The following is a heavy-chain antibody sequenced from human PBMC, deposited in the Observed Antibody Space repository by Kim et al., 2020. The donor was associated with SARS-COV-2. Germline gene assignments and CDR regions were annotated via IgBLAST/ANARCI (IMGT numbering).Heavy chain of an antibody. CDR3: ARGSSRPYGSGRPNDY. J-gene: IGHJ4*02. CDR2: INHSGST. V-gene: IGHV4-34*01. CDR1: GGSFSGYY. Sequence: SQTLSLTCAVYGGSFSGYYWSWIRQPPGKGLEWIGEINHSGSTNYNPSLKSRVTISVDTSKNQFSLKLSSVTAADTAVYYCARGSSRPYGSGRPNDYWGQGTLVTVSS. D-gene: IGHD3-10*01.